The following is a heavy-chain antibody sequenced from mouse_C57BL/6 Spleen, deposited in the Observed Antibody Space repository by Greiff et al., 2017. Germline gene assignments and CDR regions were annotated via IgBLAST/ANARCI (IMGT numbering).Heavy chain of an antibody. D-gene: IGHD4-1*01. CDR2: IYPGSGST. J-gene: IGHJ2*01. CDR1: GYTFTSYW. CDR3: ARFELGRGDCFDY. Sequence: QVQLKEPGAELVKPGASVKMSCKASGYTFTSYWITWVKQRPGQGLEWIGDIYPGSGSTNYNEKFKSKATLTVDTSSSTAYMQLSSLTSEDSAVYYCARFELGRGDCFDYWGQGTTLTVSS. V-gene: IGHV1-55*01.